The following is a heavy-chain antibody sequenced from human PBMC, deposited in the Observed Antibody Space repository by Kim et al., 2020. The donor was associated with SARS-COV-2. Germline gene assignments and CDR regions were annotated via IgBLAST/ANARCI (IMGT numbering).Heavy chain of an antibody. CDR3: ARGGYCSGGSCPSSYYYGMDV. D-gene: IGHD2-15*01. Sequence: ASVKVSCKASGYTFTSYGISWVRQAPGQGLEWMGWISAYNGNTNYAQKLQGRVTMTTDTSTSTAYMELRSLRSDDTAVYYCARGGYCSGGSCPSSYYYGMDVWGQGTTVTVSS. V-gene: IGHV1-18*01. J-gene: IGHJ6*02. CDR1: GYTFTSYG. CDR2: ISAYNGNT.